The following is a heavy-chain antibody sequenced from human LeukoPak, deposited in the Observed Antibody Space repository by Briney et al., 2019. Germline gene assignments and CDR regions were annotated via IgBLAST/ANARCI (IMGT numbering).Heavy chain of an antibody. CDR2: INHSGST. Sequence: SETLSLTCAVYGGSFSGYYWSWIRQPPGKGLEWIGEINHSGSTNYNPSFKSRVTISVDTSKNHFFLKLTSGTAADTAVFYCAREGELRYFDWLFDYFDYWGQGTLVTVSS. CDR1: GGSFSGYY. V-gene: IGHV4-34*01. CDR3: AREGELRYFDWLFDYFDY. D-gene: IGHD3-9*01. J-gene: IGHJ4*02.